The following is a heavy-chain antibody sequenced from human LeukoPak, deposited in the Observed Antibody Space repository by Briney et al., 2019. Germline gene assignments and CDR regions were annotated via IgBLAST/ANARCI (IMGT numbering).Heavy chain of an antibody. CDR3: ARENVVVVPAAGGTGDYYYYYMDV. Sequence: SETLSLTCTVSGGSISSYYWSWIRQPAGKGLEWIGRIYTSGSTNYNPSLKSRVTMSVDTSKNQFSLKLSSVTAADTAVYYCARENVVVVPAAGGTGDYYYYYMDVWGKGTTVTVSS. D-gene: IGHD2-2*01. CDR2: IYTSGST. CDR1: GGSISSYY. V-gene: IGHV4-4*07. J-gene: IGHJ6*03.